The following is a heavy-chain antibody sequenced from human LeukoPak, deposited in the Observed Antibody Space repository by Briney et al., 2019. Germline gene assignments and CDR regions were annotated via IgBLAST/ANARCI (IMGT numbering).Heavy chain of an antibody. CDR1: GFIFRSYG. J-gene: IGHJ5*02. CDR2: IHFDGSNE. Sequence: PGGSLRLSCVASGFIFRSYGIHWVRQAPGKGLEWVTFIHFDGSNEYYADFVKGRFTISRDNSKNTVHLQMNSLRAEDTAVYYCAKDGIMHSNGPPEFDPWGQGTLVSVSS. V-gene: IGHV3-30*02. D-gene: IGHD3-16*01. CDR3: AKDGIMHSNGPPEFDP.